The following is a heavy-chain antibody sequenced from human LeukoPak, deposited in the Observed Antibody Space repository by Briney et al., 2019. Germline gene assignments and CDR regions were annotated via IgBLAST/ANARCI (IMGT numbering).Heavy chain of an antibody. J-gene: IGHJ4*02. CDR3: ADYDSSGYSFDY. CDR2: IRYDGSNK. Sequence: PGGSLRLSCAASRFTFSSYGMHWVRQAPGKGLEWVAFIRYDGSNKYYADSVKGRFTISRDNSKNTLYLQMNSLRAEDTAVYYCADYDSSGYSFDYWGQGTLVTVSS. V-gene: IGHV3-30*02. D-gene: IGHD3-22*01. CDR1: RFTFSSYG.